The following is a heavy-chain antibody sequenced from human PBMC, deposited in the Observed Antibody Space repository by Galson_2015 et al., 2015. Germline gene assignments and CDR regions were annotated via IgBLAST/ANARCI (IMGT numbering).Heavy chain of an antibody. CDR1: GFTFSSYA. Sequence: SLRLSCAASGFTFSSYAMHWVRQAPGKGLEWVAVISYDGSNKYYADSVKGRFTISRDNSKNTLYLQMNSLRAEDTAVYYCARGIVGATTDDAFDIRGQGTMVTVSS. CDR3: ARGIVGATTDDAFDI. J-gene: IGHJ3*02. D-gene: IGHD1-26*01. V-gene: IGHV3-30-3*01. CDR2: ISYDGSNK.